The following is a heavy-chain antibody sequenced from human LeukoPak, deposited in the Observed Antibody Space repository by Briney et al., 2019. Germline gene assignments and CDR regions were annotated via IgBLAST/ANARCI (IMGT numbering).Heavy chain of an antibody. V-gene: IGHV1-69*13. CDR1: GGTFISYA. J-gene: IGHJ5*01. Sequence: SVKVSCKASGGTFISYAISWVRQAPGQGLEWMGGIIPIFGTANYAQKFQGRVTITADESTSTAYMELSSLRSEDTAVYYCAREFSSPRRFDSWGRRTLVTVSS. CDR3: AREFSSPRRFDS. CDR2: IIPIFGTA. D-gene: IGHD6-13*01.